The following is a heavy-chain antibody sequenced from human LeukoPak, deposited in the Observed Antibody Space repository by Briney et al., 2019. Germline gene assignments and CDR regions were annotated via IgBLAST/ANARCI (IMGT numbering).Heavy chain of an antibody. Sequence: PGGSLRLSCAASGFTVSSNYMSWVRQAPGKGLEWVSVIYSGGSTYYADSVKGRFTISRDNSKNTLYLQMNSLRAEDTAVYYCARELRGYSYGYPDSYYYYGMDVWGQGTTVTVSS. V-gene: IGHV3-66*01. D-gene: IGHD5-18*01. CDR2: IYSGGST. J-gene: IGHJ6*02. CDR3: ARELRGYSYGYPDSYYYYGMDV. CDR1: GFTVSSNY.